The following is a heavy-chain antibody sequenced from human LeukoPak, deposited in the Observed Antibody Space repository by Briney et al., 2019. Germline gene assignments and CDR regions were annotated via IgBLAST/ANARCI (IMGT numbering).Heavy chain of an antibody. Sequence: SETLSLTCTVSGGSISTYYWSWIRQPPGKGLEWIGYIYYTGSTSYNPSLKSRVTMSLDASKNQFSLELNSVTPADTAIYYCAKNGDRGAYCTGGTCYPYFYYYMDVWGKGTTVTI. CDR2: IYYTGST. J-gene: IGHJ6*03. CDR3: AKNGDRGAYCTGGTCYPYFYYYMDV. V-gene: IGHV4-59*01. CDR1: GGSISTYY. D-gene: IGHD2-15*01.